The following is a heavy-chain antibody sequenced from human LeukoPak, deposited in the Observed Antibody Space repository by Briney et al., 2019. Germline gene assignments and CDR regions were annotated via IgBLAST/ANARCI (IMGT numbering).Heavy chain of an antibody. D-gene: IGHD4-23*01. CDR3: ARDTEVAWYYFDY. Sequence: PPETLSVTCTVSGGSISSYYWSWIRQHPGKRLEWIGYIYYSGSTNYNPSLKSRVTISVHTSKNQSSLKLSSVTAADTAVYYCARDTEVAWYYFDYWGQGTLVTVSS. J-gene: IGHJ4*02. V-gene: IGHV4-59*01. CDR1: GGSISSYY. CDR2: IYYSGST.